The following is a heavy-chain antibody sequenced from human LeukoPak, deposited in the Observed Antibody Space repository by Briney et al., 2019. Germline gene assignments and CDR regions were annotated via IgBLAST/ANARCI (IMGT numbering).Heavy chain of an antibody. CDR1: GYIFNNYG. V-gene: IGHV1-18*01. D-gene: IGHD1-26*01. J-gene: IGHJ4*02. Sequence: GASVKVSCKASGYIFNNYGISWVRQAPGQGLEWMGWISAFNGNTHYAQNVQGRVTMTTDTSTSTAYMELRSLRSDDTAVYYYARDRAKWELVPFDYWGQGTLVTVSS. CDR2: ISAFNGNT. CDR3: ARDRAKWELVPFDY.